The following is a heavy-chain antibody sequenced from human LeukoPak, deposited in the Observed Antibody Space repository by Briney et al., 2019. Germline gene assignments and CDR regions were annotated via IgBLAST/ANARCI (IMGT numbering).Heavy chain of an antibody. Sequence: GGSLRLSCAASGFTFSNYWMSWVRQAPGKGLEWVANIKQDGSEKYYVDSVKGRFTISRDNAKNSLYLQMNSLRAEDTAVYYCARERVYYDSSGFPAYYYYYYMDVWGKGTTVTVSS. J-gene: IGHJ6*03. CDR1: GFTFSNYW. CDR3: ARERVYYDSSGFPAYYYYYYMDV. CDR2: IKQDGSEK. D-gene: IGHD3-22*01. V-gene: IGHV3-7*01.